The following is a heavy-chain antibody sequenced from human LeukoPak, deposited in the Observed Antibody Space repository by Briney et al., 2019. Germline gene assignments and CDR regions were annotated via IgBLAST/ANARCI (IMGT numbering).Heavy chain of an antibody. CDR1: GFSISTYW. Sequence: GGSLRLSCAASGFSISTYWMSWVRQAPGKGLEWMGNIKQDGSEKYYAYSVKGRFTISKNNAKNSLYLQMNSLRAEDTAVYYCARVQLRYFDFGGGQGTLVTVSS. V-gene: IGHV3-7*01. CDR2: IKQDGSEK. J-gene: IGHJ4*02. D-gene: IGHD3-9*01. CDR3: ARVQLRYFDFG.